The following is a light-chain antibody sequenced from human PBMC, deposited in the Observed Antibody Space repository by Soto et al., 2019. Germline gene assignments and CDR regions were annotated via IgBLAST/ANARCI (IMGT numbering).Light chain of an antibody. CDR2: DVS. Sequence: QSALTQPRSVSGSPGQSVTISCTGTSSDVGGYNYVSWYQRNPGKAPKLMIYDVSKRPSGVPDRFSGSKSGNTASLTISGLQPEDEADYYCCSYAGTYTVVFGGGTQLTVL. V-gene: IGLV2-11*01. CDR3: CSYAGTYTVV. J-gene: IGLJ2*01. CDR1: SSDVGGYNY.